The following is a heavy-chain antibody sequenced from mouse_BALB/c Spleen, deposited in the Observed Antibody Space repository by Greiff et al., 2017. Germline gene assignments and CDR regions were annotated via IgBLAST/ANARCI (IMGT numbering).Heavy chain of an antibody. D-gene: IGHD2-4*01. Sequence: VQLQQSGAELVRPGASVTLSCKASGYTFTDYEMHWVKQTPVHGLEWIGAIDPETGGTAYNQKFKGKATLTADKSSSTAYMELRSLTSEDSAVYYCTRSDYEYDGGYAMDYWGQGTSVTVSS. J-gene: IGHJ4*01. CDR2: IDPETGGT. CDR3: TRSDYEYDGGYAMDY. V-gene: IGHV1-15*01. CDR1: GYTFTDYE.